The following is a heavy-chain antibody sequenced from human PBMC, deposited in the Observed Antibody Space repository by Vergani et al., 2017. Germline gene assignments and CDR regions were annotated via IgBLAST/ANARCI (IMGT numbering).Heavy chain of an antibody. J-gene: IGHJ3*02. CDR1: GFTFSSYA. CDR3: ARVEVGANAFDI. CDR2: ISSNGGST. Sequence: EVQLLESGGNLVQPGGSLRLSCAASGFTFSSYAMHWVRQAPGKGLEYVSAISSNGGSTYYADSVKGRFTISRDNSKNTLYLQMGSLRAEDMAVYYCARVEVGANAFDIWGQGTMVTVSS. D-gene: IGHD1-26*01. V-gene: IGHV3-64*07.